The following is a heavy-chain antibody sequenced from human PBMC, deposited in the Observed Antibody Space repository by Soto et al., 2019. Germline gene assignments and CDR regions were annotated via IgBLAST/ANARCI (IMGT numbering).Heavy chain of an antibody. CDR3: SRVGCSNSTHQTWGTEV. V-gene: IGHV4-4*07. CDR1: GGPISNYY. J-gene: IGHJ6*02. Sequence: SETLSLTCTVSGGPISNYYWSWVRQHAGKGLEWVGRIYSYGATNYIPSLKSRVFMSLYMSGNQFSLQLNSVTAADTAVYYCSRVGCSNSTHQTWGTEVWYQGTTVNVS. CDR2: IYSYGAT. D-gene: IGHD2-2*01.